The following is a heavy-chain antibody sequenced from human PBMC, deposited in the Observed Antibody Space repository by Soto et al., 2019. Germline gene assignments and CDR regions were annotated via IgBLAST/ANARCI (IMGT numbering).Heavy chain of an antibody. CDR3: ARQDDDFLSGPPYYYYQMDF. CDR2: INSDGSST. CDR1: GFTFSSYW. J-gene: IGHJ6*02. V-gene: IGHV3-74*01. Sequence: PGGSLRLSCAASGFTFSSYWMHWVRQAPGKGLVWVSRINSDGSSTSYADSVKGRFTISRDNAKNTLYLQMNSLRAEDTAGYYCARQDDDFLSGPPYYYYQMDFCGQGTTVPVSS. D-gene: IGHD3-9*01.